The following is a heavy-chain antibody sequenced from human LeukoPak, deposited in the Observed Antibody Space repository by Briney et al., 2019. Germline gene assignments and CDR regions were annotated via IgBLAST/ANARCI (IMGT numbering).Heavy chain of an antibody. Sequence: ASVKVSCKASGYTFTSYGISWVRQAPGQGLEWMGWISAYNGNTNYAQKLQGRVTMTTDTSTSTAYMELRSLRSDDTAVYYCARALGYCSSTSCYKSNWFDPWGQGTLVTVSS. CDR3: ARALGYCSSTSCYKSNWFDP. CDR2: ISAYNGNT. J-gene: IGHJ5*02. CDR1: GYTFTSYG. V-gene: IGHV1-18*01. D-gene: IGHD2-2*02.